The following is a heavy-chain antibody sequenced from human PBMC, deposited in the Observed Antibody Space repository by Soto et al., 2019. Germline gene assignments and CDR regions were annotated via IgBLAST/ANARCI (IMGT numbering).Heavy chain of an antibody. CDR2: IYWNDEK. V-gene: IGHV2-5*01. CDR3: ALRAPYFDY. J-gene: IGHJ4*02. CDR1: GFSLSTSEVS. Sequence: QITLKESGPTLVKPTQTLTLTCSFSGFSLSTSEVSVGWIRQSPGKALEWLTLIYWNDEKRYSPSLQSRLTITKDTSKNQVVLTMTNMDPEDTATYYCALRAPYFDYWGQGILVTVSS.